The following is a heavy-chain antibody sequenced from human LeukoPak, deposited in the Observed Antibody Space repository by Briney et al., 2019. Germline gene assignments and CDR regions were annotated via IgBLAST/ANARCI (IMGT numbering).Heavy chain of an antibody. V-gene: IGHV4-4*01. Sequence: SETLSLTCAVSGVSISSSEWWIWARQPPGQGLEWIGEIHRDGLTRYNPSLNSRVTISLDYSNNQYSLSVTAVTAANTAIYCCGKTDIYFNPFDFWGPGSLVTVSS. CDR3: GKTDIYFNPFDF. CDR1: GVSISSSEW. J-gene: IGHJ4*02. CDR2: IHRDGLT. D-gene: IGHD3-9*01.